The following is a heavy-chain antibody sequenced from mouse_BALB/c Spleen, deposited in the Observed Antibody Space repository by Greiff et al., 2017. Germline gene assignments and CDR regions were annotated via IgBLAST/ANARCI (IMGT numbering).Heavy chain of an antibody. D-gene: IGHD3-2*01. CDR2: IRNKANGYTT. V-gene: IGHV7-3*02. CDR3: ARDNRRDGSYYFGY. Sequence: EVQGVESGGGLVQPGGSLRLSCATSGFTFTDYYMSWVRQPPGKALEWLGFIRNKANGYTTEYSASVKGRFTISRDNSQSILYLQMNTLRAEDSATYCCARDNRRDGSYYFGYWGQGTTLTVSS. CDR1: GFTFTDYY. J-gene: IGHJ2*01.